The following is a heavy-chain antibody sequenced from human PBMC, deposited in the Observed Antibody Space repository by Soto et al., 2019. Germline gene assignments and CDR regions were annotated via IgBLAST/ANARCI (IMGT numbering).Heavy chain of an antibody. CDR2: IIPIFGTA. J-gene: IGHJ5*02. Sequence: GASVKVSCKASGGTFSSYAISCVRQAPGQGLEWMGGIIPIFGTANYAQKFQGRVTITADESTSTAYMKLSSLRSEDTAVYYCAYDSSGYYDWLDPWGQGTLVTVSS. CDR3: AYDSSGYYDWLDP. D-gene: IGHD3-22*01. V-gene: IGHV1-69*13. CDR1: GGTFSSYA.